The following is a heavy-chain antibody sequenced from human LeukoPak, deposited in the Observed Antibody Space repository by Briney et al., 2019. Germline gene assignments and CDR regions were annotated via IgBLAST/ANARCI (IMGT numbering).Heavy chain of an antibody. V-gene: IGHV3-48*03. J-gene: IGHJ4*02. D-gene: IGHD4-17*01. CDR3: ARVGYGDFYFDY. CDR1: GFTFSSYE. CDR2: ISSSGSTI. Sequence: PGGSLRLSCAASGFTFSSYEMNWVRQAPGKGLEWVSYISSSGSTIYYADSVKGRLTISRDNAKNSLYLQMNSLRAEDTAVYYCARVGYGDFYFDYWGQGTLVTVSS.